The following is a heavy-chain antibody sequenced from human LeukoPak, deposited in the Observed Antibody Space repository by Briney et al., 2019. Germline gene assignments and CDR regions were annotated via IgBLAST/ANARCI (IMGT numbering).Heavy chain of an antibody. CDR2: IWYDGSNK. J-gene: IGHJ3*02. D-gene: IGHD6-19*01. CDR1: GFTFRSYG. Sequence: GGSLRLSCAASGFTFRSYGMHWVRQAPGKGLEWVAIIWYDGSNKYYADSVKGRFTISRDNSKNTLYLQMSSLRAEDTAVYYCAKDPYSSGWRGAFDIWGQGTMVTVSS. V-gene: IGHV3-33*06. CDR3: AKDPYSSGWRGAFDI.